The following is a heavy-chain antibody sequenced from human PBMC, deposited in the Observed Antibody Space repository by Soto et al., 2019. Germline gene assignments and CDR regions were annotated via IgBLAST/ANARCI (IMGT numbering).Heavy chain of an antibody. Sequence: PSETLSLTCTVSGGSISSYYWSWIRQPPGEGLEWIGYIYYSGSTNYNPSLKSRVTISVNTSENQFSLKLSSVTAADTAVYYCARHIALSGSFPFDYWGQGTLVTVSS. J-gene: IGHJ4*02. CDR3: ARHIALSGSFPFDY. CDR2: IYYSGST. D-gene: IGHD3-3*01. V-gene: IGHV4-59*08. CDR1: GGSISSYY.